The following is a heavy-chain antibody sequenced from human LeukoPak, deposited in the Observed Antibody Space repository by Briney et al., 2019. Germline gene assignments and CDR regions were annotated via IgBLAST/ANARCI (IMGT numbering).Heavy chain of an antibody. J-gene: IGHJ6*02. CDR1: GFTFSSYW. V-gene: IGHV3-7*01. Sequence: GGSLRLSCAASGFTFSSYWMSWVRQAPGKGLEWVASIKQDGSEKYYVDSVKGRFTISRDNAKNSLYLQMNSLRAEDTAVYYCARCSAAVDYYYYGMDVWGQGTTVTVSS. CDR3: ARCSAAVDYYYYGMDV. D-gene: IGHD6-19*01. CDR2: IKQDGSEK.